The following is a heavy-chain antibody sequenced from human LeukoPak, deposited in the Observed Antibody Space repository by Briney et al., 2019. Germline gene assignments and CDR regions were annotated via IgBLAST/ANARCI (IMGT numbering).Heavy chain of an antibody. J-gene: IGHJ5*02. CDR1: ENTVTSKC. CDR3: AREAWFDP. Sequence: SETAFCTGSENTVTSKCIHCVGQRTGQGLEWMGIINPSGGSTSYAQKFQGRVTMTRDTSTSTVYMELSSLRSEDTAVYYCAREAWFDPWGQGTLVTVSS. CDR2: INPSGGST. V-gene: IGHV1-46*01.